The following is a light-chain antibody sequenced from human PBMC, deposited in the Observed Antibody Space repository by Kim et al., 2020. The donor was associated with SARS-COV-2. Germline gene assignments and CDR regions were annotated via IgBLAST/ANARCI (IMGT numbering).Light chain of an antibody. CDR3: QKYNSPPLT. V-gene: IGKV1-27*01. J-gene: IGKJ4*01. CDR2: AAA. Sequence: VFVEERVTIHRRASQEISKYLGGYQQKPGKVPILLIYAAAALQSRVPSRFSGSISGTDFTLTITILQPEEVGTYYCQKYNSPPLTFGRVTKVDIK. CDR1: QEISKY.